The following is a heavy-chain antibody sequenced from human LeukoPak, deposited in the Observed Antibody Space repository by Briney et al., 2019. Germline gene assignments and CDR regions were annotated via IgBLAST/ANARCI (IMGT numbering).Heavy chain of an antibody. CDR3: ERNSGRYGVS. CDR1: GSTFSSYA. Sequence: PGGSLRLSCEASGSTFSSYAMSGVRQAPGKGLEWVSAISGSGGSTYYADSVKGRFTISRDDSKNTLYLQLNSLRVEDTAVYYCERNSGRYGVSWGQGTLVTVSS. J-gene: IGHJ4*02. D-gene: IGHD6-19*01. CDR2: ISGSGGST. V-gene: IGHV3-23*01.